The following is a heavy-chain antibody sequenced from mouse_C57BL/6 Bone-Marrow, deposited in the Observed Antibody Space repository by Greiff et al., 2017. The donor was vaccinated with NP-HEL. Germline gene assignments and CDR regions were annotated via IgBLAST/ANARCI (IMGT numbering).Heavy chain of an antibody. CDR1: GYTFTSYG. J-gene: IGHJ2*01. CDR2: IYPRSGNT. Sequence: VQLQQSGAELARPGASVKLSCKASGYTFTSYGISWVKQRTGQGLEWIGEIYPRSGNTYYNEKFKGKATLTADKSSSTAYMELRSLTSEDSAVYFCARSTNYYGSSPFFDYWGQGTTLTVSS. CDR3: ARSTNYYGSSPFFDY. D-gene: IGHD1-1*01. V-gene: IGHV1-81*01.